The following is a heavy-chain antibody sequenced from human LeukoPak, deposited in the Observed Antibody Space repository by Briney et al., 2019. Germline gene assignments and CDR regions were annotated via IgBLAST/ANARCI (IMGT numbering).Heavy chain of an antibody. J-gene: IGHJ5*02. D-gene: IGHD3-10*01. CDR1: GYTFTSYY. CDR2: IDPKSGAT. CDR3: AKFYYSGTGSDEWFDP. V-gene: IGHV1-2*02. Sequence: GASVKVSCKASGYTFTSYYMHWVRQAPGQGLEWMGWIDPKSGATKYAQKFQGRVTMTRDTSIGTVYMELSRLRSDDTAVYYCAKFYYSGTGSDEWFDPWGQGTLVTVSS.